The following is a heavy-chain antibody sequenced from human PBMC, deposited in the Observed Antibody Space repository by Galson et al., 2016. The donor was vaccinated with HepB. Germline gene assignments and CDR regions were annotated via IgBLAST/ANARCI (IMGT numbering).Heavy chain of an antibody. J-gene: IGHJ2*01. Sequence: SLRLSCAASGFSFGDYAMHWVRQAPGKGLEWVAGISWHSISLVYADSVKGRFTISRDNAKNSLFLQMNGLRAEDTAVYYCARALSSSGWTYWYFDLWGRGTLVTVSS. V-gene: IGHV3-9*01. CDR3: ARALSSSGWTYWYFDL. CDR1: GFSFGDYA. D-gene: IGHD6-19*01. CDR2: ISWHSISL.